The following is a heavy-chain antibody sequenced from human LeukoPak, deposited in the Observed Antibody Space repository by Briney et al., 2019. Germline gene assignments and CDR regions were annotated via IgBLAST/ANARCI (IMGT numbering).Heavy chain of an antibody. J-gene: IGHJ5*02. Sequence: PSETLSLTCTVSGGSISSGGYYWSWIRQHPGKGLEWIGYIYYSGSTYYNPSLKSRVTISVDTSKNQFSLKLSSVTAADTAVYYCARDPPRRIAAAENWFDPWGQGTLVTVSS. D-gene: IGHD6-13*01. CDR1: GGSISSGGYY. V-gene: IGHV4-31*03. CDR2: IYYSGST. CDR3: ARDPPRRIAAAENWFDP.